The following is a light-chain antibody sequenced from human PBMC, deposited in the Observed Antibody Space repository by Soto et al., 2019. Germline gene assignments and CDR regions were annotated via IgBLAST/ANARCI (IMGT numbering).Light chain of an antibody. J-gene: IGLJ3*02. CDR1: SGHSSYA. CDR3: QTWGTGIQL. V-gene: IGLV4-69*01. Sequence: QLVLTQSPSASASLGASVKLTCTLSSGHSSYAIAWHQQQPEKGPRYLMKLNSDGSHTEGDGIPDRFSGSSSGAERYLTISSLQSDDEADYYCQTWGTGIQLFGGGTKLTVL. CDR2: LNSDGSH.